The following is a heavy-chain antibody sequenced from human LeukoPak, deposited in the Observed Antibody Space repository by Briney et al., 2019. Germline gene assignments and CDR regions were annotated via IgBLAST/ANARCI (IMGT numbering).Heavy chain of an antibody. D-gene: IGHD4-23*01. V-gene: IGHV3-49*04. Sequence: GGSLRLSCTASGFTFGDYAMSWVRQAPGKRLEWVGFIRSKAYGGTTEYAASVKGRFTISRDDSKSMAYLQMNSLKTEDTAVYYCTRDQGLRWSLYYYYYMDVWGKGTTVTVSS. J-gene: IGHJ6*03. CDR1: GFTFGDYA. CDR3: TRDQGLRWSLYYYYYMDV. CDR2: IRSKAYGGTT.